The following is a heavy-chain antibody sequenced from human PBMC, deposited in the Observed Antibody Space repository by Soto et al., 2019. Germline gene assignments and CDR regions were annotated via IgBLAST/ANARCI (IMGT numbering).Heavy chain of an antibody. D-gene: IGHD3-16*02. CDR1: GYTFTSYV. CDR3: ARVVITFGGVIVIGRGYFDY. Sequence: ASVKVSCKASGYTFTSYVMHWLRQAPGQRLEWMGWINAGNGNTKYSQKLQGRVTMTTDTSTSTAYMELRSLRSDDTAVYYCARVVITFGGVIVIGRGYFDYWGQGTLVTVSS. CDR2: INAGNGNT. J-gene: IGHJ4*02. V-gene: IGHV1-3*01.